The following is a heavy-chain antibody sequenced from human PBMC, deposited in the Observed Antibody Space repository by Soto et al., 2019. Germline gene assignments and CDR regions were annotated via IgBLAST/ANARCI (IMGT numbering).Heavy chain of an antibody. V-gene: IGHV3-53*02. Sequence: EVQLVETGGDLIQPGGSLRLSCAASGFTVSSDSTTWVRQAPGKGLEWISIIYSDNNTDYADSVKGRFSISRDTSKNILYLQMNSLRAEDTAEYYCARHYSAMGVWGQGTKVTVSS. CDR2: IYSDNNT. CDR3: ARHYSAMGV. CDR1: GFTVSSDS. J-gene: IGHJ6*02.